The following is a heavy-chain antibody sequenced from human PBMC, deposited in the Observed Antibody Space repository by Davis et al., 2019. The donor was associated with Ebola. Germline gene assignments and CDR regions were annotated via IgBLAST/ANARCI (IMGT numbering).Heavy chain of an antibody. J-gene: IGHJ5*02. D-gene: IGHD2-2*02. CDR2: IIPIFGTA. CDR1: GGTFSSYA. V-gene: IGHV1-69*13. Sequence: AASVKVSCKASGGTFSSYAISWVRQAPGQGLEWMGGIIPIFGTANYAQKFQGRVTITADESTSTAYMELSSLRSDDTARYYCARGYSNWFDPWGQGTLVTVSS. CDR3: ARGYSNWFDP.